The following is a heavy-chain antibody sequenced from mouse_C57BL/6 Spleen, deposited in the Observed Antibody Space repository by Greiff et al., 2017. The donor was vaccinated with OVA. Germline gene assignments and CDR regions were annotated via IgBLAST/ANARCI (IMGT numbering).Heavy chain of an antibody. CDR3: AKSYDYHPFAH. D-gene: IGHD2-4*01. Sequence: QVQLQQPGAELVMPGASVKLSCKASGYTFTSYWMHWVKQRPGQGLEWIGEIDPSDSYTNYNQKFKGKSTLTVDKSSSTAYMQLSSLTSEDSAVYYCAKSYDYHPFAHWGQGTLVTVSA. V-gene: IGHV1-69*01. J-gene: IGHJ3*01. CDR1: GYTFTSYW. CDR2: IDPSDSYT.